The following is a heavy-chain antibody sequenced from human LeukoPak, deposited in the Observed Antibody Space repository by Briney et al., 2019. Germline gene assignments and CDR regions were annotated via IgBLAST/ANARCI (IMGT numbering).Heavy chain of an antibody. V-gene: IGHV3-23*01. CDR2: ICASGLIA. Sequence: GGSLRLSCAASGFTFSDYGLIWVRQGPEKGLEWVSRICASGLIAFYADSVKGRFTISRDNSKNTLYLQMNSLRAEDTAVYYCSIEPCGDSIGAVDLW. CDR3: SIEPCGDSIGAVDL. CDR1: GFTFSDYG. J-gene: IGHJ2*01. D-gene: IGHD1-26*01.